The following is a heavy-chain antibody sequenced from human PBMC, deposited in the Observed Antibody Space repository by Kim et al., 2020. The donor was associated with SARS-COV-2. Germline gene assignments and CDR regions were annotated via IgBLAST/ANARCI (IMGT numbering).Heavy chain of an antibody. V-gene: IGHV1-69*13. CDR1: GGTFSNYA. J-gene: IGHJ6*02. CDR2: IIPIFGAA. Sequence: SVKVSCKASGGTFSNYAISWVRQAPGQGLEWMGGIIPIFGAANYAQKFQGRVTITADESTSTAYMELSSLRSDDTAVYYCVRGGYSGYPQGPYHYYGMDVWGQGTTVTVSS. D-gene: IGHD5-12*01. CDR3: VRGGYSGYPQGPYHYYGMDV.